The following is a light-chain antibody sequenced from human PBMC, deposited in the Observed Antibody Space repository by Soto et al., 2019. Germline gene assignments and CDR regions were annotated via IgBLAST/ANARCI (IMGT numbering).Light chain of an antibody. CDR2: DDS. Sequence: GDRVTLTCRASQGISSSLAWYQQKPGKAPKLLIYDDSSLESGVPSRFSGSGSGTDLTLTISSLQPEDFATYYCQQFNNYTITFGQGTRLEIK. V-gene: IGKV1D-13*01. J-gene: IGKJ5*01. CDR1: QGISSS. CDR3: QQFNNYTIT.